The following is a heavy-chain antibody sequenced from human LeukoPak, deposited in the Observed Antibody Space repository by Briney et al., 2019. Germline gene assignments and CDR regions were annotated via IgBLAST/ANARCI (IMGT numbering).Heavy chain of an antibody. Sequence: SETLSLTCTVSGGSISSYYWSWIRQPPGKGLEWIGYIYYSGSTNYNPSLKSRVTISVDTSKNQFSLKLSSVTAADTAVYYCAREKGGGSYYGYWGQGTLVTVSS. V-gene: IGHV4-59*01. J-gene: IGHJ4*02. CDR1: GGSISSYY. D-gene: IGHD1-26*01. CDR3: AREKGGGSYYGY. CDR2: IYYSGST.